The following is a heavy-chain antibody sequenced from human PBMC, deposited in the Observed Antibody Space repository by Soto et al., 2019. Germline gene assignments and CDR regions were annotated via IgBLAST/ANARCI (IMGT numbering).Heavy chain of an antibody. CDR2: ISPDNGNT. J-gene: IGHJ6*02. CDR3: ARALAYSGYAGMDV. V-gene: IGHV1-18*01. CDR1: GYTFTIYG. Sequence: QVQLVQSGGEVKKPGASVKVSCKASGYTFTIYGINWVRQAPGQGLEWMGWISPDNGNTNYAQKLQGRVTMTTDTSTSTAYMELRSLRSDDTAVYYCARALAYSGYAGMDVWGQWTTVTVSS. D-gene: IGHD5-12*01.